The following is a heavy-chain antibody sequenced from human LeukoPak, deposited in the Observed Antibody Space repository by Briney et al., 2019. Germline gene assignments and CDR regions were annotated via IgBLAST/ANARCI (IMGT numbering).Heavy chain of an antibody. Sequence: GGSLRLSCAASGFTFSSYAMSWVRQAPGKGLEWVSAISGSGGSTYYADSVKGRFTISRDNSKNTLYLQMNSLRAEDTAVYYCAKDGSYYDRSGHMDVWGKGTTVTVYS. J-gene: IGHJ6*03. CDR3: AKDGSYYDRSGHMDV. V-gene: IGHV3-23*01. D-gene: IGHD3-22*01. CDR1: GFTFSSYA. CDR2: ISGSGGST.